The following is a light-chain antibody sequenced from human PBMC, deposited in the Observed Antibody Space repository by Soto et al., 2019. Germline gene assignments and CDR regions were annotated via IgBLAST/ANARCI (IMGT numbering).Light chain of an antibody. J-gene: IGLJ2*01. Sequence: QSALTHPRSVSGSPGQSVTISCTGTSSDVGGYDFVSWYQQHPGKAPKLMISDVSKRPSGVPDRFSGSKSGNTASLTISGLQAEDEADYYCCSYAGDLALFGGGTK. CDR2: DVS. CDR3: CSYAGDLAL. V-gene: IGLV2-11*01. CDR1: SSDVGGYDF.